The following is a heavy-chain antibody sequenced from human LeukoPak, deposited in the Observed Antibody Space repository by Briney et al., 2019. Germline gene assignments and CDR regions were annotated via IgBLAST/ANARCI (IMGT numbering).Heavy chain of an antibody. J-gene: IGHJ3*02. CDR2: IYPGDSDT. D-gene: IGHD3-10*01. CDR3: ARAGMVRGVIGAFDI. CDR1: GYSFTSYW. Sequence: VESLKISCKGSGYSFTSYWIGWVRQIPGKGLEWMGIIYPGDSDTRYSPSFQGQVTISADKSISTAYLQWSSLKASDTAMYYCARAGMVRGVIGAFDIWGQGTMVTVSS. V-gene: IGHV5-51*01.